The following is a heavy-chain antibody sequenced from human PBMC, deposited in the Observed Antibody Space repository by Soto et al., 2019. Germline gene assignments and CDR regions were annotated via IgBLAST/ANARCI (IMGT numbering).Heavy chain of an antibody. CDR2: ITGAGDGT. CDR1: GFTIENSV. Sequence: EVQLVESGGGLVQPGGSLRLSCVASGFTIENSVMHWVRQTPGKGLMWVSRITGAGDGTLYADSVQGRFTISRDNAKNTVYLHMTGLRVDETAVYYCARAQKWRQLSLNVFDLWGQGTTVTVSS. D-gene: IGHD5-18*01. CDR3: ARAQKWRQLSLNVFDL. V-gene: IGHV3-74*01. J-gene: IGHJ3*01.